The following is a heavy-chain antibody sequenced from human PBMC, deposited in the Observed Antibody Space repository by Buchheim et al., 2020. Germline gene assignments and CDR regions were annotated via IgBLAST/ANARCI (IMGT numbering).Heavy chain of an antibody. J-gene: IGHJ6*02. Sequence: QVQLVESGGGVVQPGRSLRLSCAASGFTFSSYGMHWVRQAPGKGLEWVAVISYDGSNKYYADSVKGRFTISRDNSRNKLYLQMNSLRAEDTAVYYCAKRVDTAMANYYYYGMDVWGQGTT. D-gene: IGHD5-18*01. CDR3: AKRVDTAMANYYYYGMDV. CDR2: ISYDGSNK. V-gene: IGHV3-30*18. CDR1: GFTFSSYG.